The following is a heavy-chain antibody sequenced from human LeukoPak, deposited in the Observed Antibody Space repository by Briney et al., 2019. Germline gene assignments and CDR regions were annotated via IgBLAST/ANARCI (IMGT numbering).Heavy chain of an antibody. Sequence: GGSLRLSCAASGFTFSSYAMHWVRQAPGKGLEWVAVISYDGSNKYYADSVKGRFTISRDNSKNTLYLQMNSLRAEDTAVYYCAKEIPSPDYWGQGTLVTVSS. D-gene: IGHD2-21*01. CDR2: ISYDGSNK. V-gene: IGHV3-30-3*01. CDR3: AKEIPSPDY. CDR1: GFTFSSYA. J-gene: IGHJ4*02.